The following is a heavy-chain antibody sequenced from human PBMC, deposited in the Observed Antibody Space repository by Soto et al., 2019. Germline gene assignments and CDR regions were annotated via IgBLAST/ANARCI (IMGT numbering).Heavy chain of an antibody. CDR2: IDPKSGDT. V-gene: IGHV1-2*02. CDR3: ARVAAARPLHFYGMDV. J-gene: IGHJ6*02. CDR1: GYTFTENQ. Sequence: ASVKVSCKASGYTFTENQIHWLRRAPGQRLQWLRRIDPKSGDTTFAPTFQGRVTMTRDTSTHTAYLDLTRLTSDDTAIYYCARVAAARPLHFYGMDVWGQGTTVTVSS. D-gene: IGHD6-6*01.